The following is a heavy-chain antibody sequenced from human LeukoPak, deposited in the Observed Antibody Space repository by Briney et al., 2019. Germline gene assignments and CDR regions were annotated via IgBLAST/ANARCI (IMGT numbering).Heavy chain of an antibody. D-gene: IGHD3-22*01. CDR1: GFTLSSYE. V-gene: IGHV3-23*01. CDR3: AKPPYYYDSSGPHDYYYYYMDV. CDR2: IDYSGGDT. Sequence: GGSLRLSCTASGFTLSSYEMSWIRQAPGKGLEWVSSIDYSGGDTHYADSVKGRFTISRDNSKNTLYLQMNSLRAEDTAVYYCAKPPYYYDSSGPHDYYYYYMDVWGKGTTVTISS. J-gene: IGHJ6*03.